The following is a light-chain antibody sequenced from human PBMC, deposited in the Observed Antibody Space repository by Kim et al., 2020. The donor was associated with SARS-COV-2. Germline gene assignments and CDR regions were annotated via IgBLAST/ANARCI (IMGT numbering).Light chain of an antibody. CDR3: QHHSTYPIT. CDR1: QGSGGC. CDR2: EVY. V-gene: IGKV1-5*01. J-gene: IGKJ5*01. Sequence: ASVGDGVTISCRASQGSGGCGAWYHQKPGKAPQLLIHEVYSVESGVPSRFSGSGSETEFTLTISSLQPDDFGTYYCQHHSTYPITFGQGTRLEIK.